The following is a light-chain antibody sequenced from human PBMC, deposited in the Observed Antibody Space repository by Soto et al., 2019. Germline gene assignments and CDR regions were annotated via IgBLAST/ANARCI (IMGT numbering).Light chain of an antibody. Sequence: QSALTQPASVSGSPGQSITISCTGTSSDVGGYKYVSWYQQYPGKAPKLIIYDVSNRPSGVPNRFSGSKSGNTASLTISGLQAEDEADYYCSSYTSSNSFLFGGGTKLTVL. J-gene: IGLJ2*01. V-gene: IGLV2-14*03. CDR3: SSYTSSNSFL. CDR1: SSDVGGYKY. CDR2: DVS.